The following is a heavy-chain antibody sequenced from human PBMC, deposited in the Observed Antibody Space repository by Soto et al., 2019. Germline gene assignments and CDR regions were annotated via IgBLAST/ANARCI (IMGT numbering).Heavy chain of an antibody. CDR3: ARGNFRLTTYFEPVGGFDD. Sequence: SETVSLTSAVYGGSFSGYYWSWIRQPPGKGLEWIGEINHSGSTNYNPSLKSRVTISVDTSKNQFSLKLSSVTAADTAVYYCARGNFRLTTYFEPVGGFDDWGQRTLDTGSS. V-gene: IGHV4-34*01. CDR1: GGSFSGYY. CDR2: INHSGST. J-gene: IGHJ4*02. D-gene: IGHD3-9*01.